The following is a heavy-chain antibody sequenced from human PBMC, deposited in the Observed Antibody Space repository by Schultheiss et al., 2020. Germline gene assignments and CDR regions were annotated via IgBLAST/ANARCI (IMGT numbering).Heavy chain of an antibody. CDR3: AKQQWLVGY. CDR1: GFTFSSYD. Sequence: GGSLRLSCAASGFTFSSYDMHWVRQATGKGLEWVSAIGTAGDTYYPGSVKGRFTISRDNSKNTLYLQMNSLRAEDTAVYYCAKQQWLVGYWGQGTLVTVSS. V-gene: IGHV3-13*04. CDR2: IGTAGDT. J-gene: IGHJ4*02. D-gene: IGHD6-19*01.